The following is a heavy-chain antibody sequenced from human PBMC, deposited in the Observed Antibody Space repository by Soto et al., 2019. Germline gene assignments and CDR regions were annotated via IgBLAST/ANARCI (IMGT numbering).Heavy chain of an antibody. CDR3: ARGLGYCSSTSCVQYYYYGMDV. Sequence: QVQLVQSGAEVKKPGASVKVSCKASGYTFTSYDINWVRQATGQGLEWMGWMNPNSGNTGYAQKFQGRVTMTRNTSISTAYMELSSLRSEDTAVYYCARGLGYCSSTSCVQYYYYGMDVWGQGTTVTVSS. CDR2: MNPNSGNT. CDR1: GYTFTSYD. J-gene: IGHJ6*02. V-gene: IGHV1-8*01. D-gene: IGHD2-2*01.